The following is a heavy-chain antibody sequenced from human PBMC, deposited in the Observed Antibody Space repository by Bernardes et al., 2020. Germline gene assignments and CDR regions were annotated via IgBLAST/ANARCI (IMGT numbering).Heavy chain of an antibody. V-gene: IGHV3-7*04. CDR3: AGDEELGPTATIFGVAPAWFDP. Sequence: GGSLRLSCVASGFRFSSHWMSWVRQVPGKGLEWVANIRQDSWEKYYSESVRGRFTISRDNAKNSVYLQMNSLRGEDAGVYYCAGDEELGPTATIFGVAPAWFDPWGQGTLVTVSS. CDR1: GFRFSSHW. CDR2: IRQDSWEK. J-gene: IGHJ5*02. D-gene: IGHD3-3*01.